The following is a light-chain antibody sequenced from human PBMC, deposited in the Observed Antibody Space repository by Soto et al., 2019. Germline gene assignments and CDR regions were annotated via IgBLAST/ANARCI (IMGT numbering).Light chain of an antibody. J-gene: IGLJ3*02. CDR3: QAYDYSLTASV. CDR2: DIT. CDR1: SSDIGAFNS. Sequence: QSALTQPPSASGSPGQSVTISCTGTSSDIGAFNSISWYQQYPGKAPKLIIFDITQRPSGVPDRFSGSKSGTSASLAITGLQAEDEADYYCQAYDYSLTASVFGGGTKLTVL. V-gene: IGLV2-8*01.